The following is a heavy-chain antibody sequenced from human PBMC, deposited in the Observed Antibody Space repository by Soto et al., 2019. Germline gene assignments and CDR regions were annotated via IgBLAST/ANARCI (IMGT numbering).Heavy chain of an antibody. V-gene: IGHV3-30*18. CDR1: GFTFSSYG. CDR2: ISHDGSNK. Sequence: QVQLVESGGGVVQPGRSLRLSCAASGFTFSSYGMHWVRQAPGKGLEWVSVISHDGSNKYYADSVKGRFTISRDNSKNTLYLQMTSLSAEDTAVYYCAKGDRIAAAGHFDYWGQGTLVTVAS. D-gene: IGHD6-13*01. J-gene: IGHJ4*02. CDR3: AKGDRIAAAGHFDY.